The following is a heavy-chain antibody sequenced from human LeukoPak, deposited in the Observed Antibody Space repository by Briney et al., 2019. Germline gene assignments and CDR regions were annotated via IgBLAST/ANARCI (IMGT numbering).Heavy chain of an antibody. Sequence: GGSLRLSCAASGLSFSGYWMNGVRQPPGKGLEWVANINQDGSEKYYVDSVKGRFTISRDDSKNTAYLHMNSLKTEDTAVYYCTGVSGWYSPDYSGQGTLVTVSS. CDR3: TGVSGWYSPDY. D-gene: IGHD6-19*01. V-gene: IGHV3-7*05. CDR2: INQDGSEK. CDR1: GLSFSGYW. J-gene: IGHJ4*02.